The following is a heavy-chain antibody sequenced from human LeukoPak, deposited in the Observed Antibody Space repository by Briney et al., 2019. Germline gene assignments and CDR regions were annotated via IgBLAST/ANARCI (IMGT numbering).Heavy chain of an antibody. CDR3: ARAYSSSWYFNWFDP. J-gene: IGHJ5*02. D-gene: IGHD6-13*01. V-gene: IGHV4-38-2*02. CDR1: GYSISSGYF. Sequence: SETLSLTCTVSGYSISSGYFWGWIRQPPGKGLEWVGTIYNSGSTYYNASLESRVTISVDTSKNQFSPKLSSVTAADTAVYYCARAYSSSWYFNWFDPWGQGTLVTVSS. CDR2: IYNSGST.